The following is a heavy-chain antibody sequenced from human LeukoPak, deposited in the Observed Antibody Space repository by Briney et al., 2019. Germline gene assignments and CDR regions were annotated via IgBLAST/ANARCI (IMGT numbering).Heavy chain of an antibody. D-gene: IGHD6-19*01. CDR3: AKGIYSSGWSYFDY. Sequence: PGRSLRLSCADSGFTFNSHMRWVRQAPGEGLEWVAAISYDGSNKKYGDSVKGRSTISRDNSKNTLYLQMNSLRAEDTAVYYCAKGIYSSGWSYFDYWGHGTLVTVSS. V-gene: IGHV3-30*04. CDR2: ISYDGSNK. J-gene: IGHJ4*01. CDR1: GFTFNSH.